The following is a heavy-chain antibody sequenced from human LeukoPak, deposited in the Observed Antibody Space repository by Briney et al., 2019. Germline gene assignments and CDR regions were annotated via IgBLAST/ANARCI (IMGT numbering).Heavy chain of an antibody. V-gene: IGHV3-21*06. Sequence: GGSLRLSCAGSGFTFSSYNMNWVRQAPGKGLEWVAYISSSNSCINYADSVKGRFTISRDNAKNSLYLQMNSLRVEDTAVYYCATYYGSGSSWFDTWGQGTLVTVSS. CDR3: ATYYGSGSSWFDT. CDR1: GFTFSSYN. D-gene: IGHD3-10*01. CDR2: ISSSNSCI. J-gene: IGHJ5*02.